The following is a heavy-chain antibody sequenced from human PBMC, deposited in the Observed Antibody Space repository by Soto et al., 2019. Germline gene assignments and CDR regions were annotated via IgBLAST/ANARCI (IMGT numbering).Heavy chain of an antibody. CDR3: AKDRRISGSYPAFDH. Sequence: PGGSLRLSCAASGFDFSSYAMSWVRQAPGKGLEWVSSISGSGDRAFYADSVKGRFTISRDSSKNTLYLQMNTLRAEDTAVYYCAKDRRISGSYPAFDHWGQGILVTVSS. J-gene: IGHJ4*02. CDR1: GFDFSSYA. CDR2: ISGSGDRA. V-gene: IGHV3-23*01. D-gene: IGHD1-26*01.